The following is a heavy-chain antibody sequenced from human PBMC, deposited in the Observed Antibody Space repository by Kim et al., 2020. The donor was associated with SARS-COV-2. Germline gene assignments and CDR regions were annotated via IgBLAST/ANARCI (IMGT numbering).Heavy chain of an antibody. CDR2: INHSGST. Sequence: SETLSLTCAVYGGSFSGYYWSWIRQPPGKGLEWIGEINHSGSTNYNPSLKSRVTISVDTSKNQFSLKLSSVTAADTAVYYCARRVPQDYRYCSSTSCSPGWFDPWGQGTLVTVSS. V-gene: IGHV4-34*01. CDR1: GGSFSGYY. J-gene: IGHJ5*02. CDR3: ARRVPQDYRYCSSTSCSPGWFDP. D-gene: IGHD2-2*01.